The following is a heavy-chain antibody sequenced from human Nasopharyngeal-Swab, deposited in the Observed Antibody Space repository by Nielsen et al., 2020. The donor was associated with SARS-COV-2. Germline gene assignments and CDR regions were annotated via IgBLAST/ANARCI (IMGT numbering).Heavy chain of an antibody. D-gene: IGHD3-10*01. V-gene: IGHV3-23*01. CDR3: AKDDVVRGDAFDI. Sequence: GGSLRPSCIASGFTFNTYAMAWVRRTPGRGLQWVSGISASGGSTYSTDSVKGRFAVSRDNSRNTLYLQMHGLRVEDTALYYCAKDDVVRGDAFDIWGQGTMVTVSS. J-gene: IGHJ3*02. CDR1: GFTFNTYA. CDR2: ISASGGST.